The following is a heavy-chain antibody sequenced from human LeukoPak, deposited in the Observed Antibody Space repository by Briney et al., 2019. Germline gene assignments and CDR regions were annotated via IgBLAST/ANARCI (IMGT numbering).Heavy chain of an antibody. CDR3: ARGPGPADDGGGYCFDY. J-gene: IGHJ4*02. CDR1: GYTFTSYY. Sequence: ASVKVSCKASGYTFTSYYLYWVRQAPGQGLEWMGVINPSGGSTTSAQKFQGRVTMTRDTSTSTVYMELRSLRSEDTAVYYCARGPGPADDGGGYCFDYWGKGTLVTVSS. V-gene: IGHV1-46*01. D-gene: IGHD3-22*01. CDR2: INPSGGST.